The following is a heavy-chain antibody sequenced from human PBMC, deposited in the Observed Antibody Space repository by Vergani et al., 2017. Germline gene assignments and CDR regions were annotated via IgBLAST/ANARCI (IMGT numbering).Heavy chain of an antibody. Sequence: QVQLVQSGAEVKKPGASVKVSCKASGYTFTSYGISWVRQAPGPGLEWMGWISAYNGNTNYAQKLQGRVTMTTDTSTSTAYMELRSLRSDDTAVYYCARAPRANYDFWSGYKYYYYMDVWGKGTTVTVSS. CDR3: ARAPRANYDFWSGYKYYYYMDV. V-gene: IGHV1-18*01. D-gene: IGHD3-3*01. CDR2: ISAYNGNT. J-gene: IGHJ6*03. CDR1: GYTFTSYG.